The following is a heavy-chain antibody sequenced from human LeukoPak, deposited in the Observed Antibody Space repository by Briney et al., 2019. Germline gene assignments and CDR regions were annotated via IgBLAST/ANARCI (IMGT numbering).Heavy chain of an antibody. V-gene: IGHV4-38-2*02. J-gene: IGHJ4*02. CDR2: IYHSGST. D-gene: IGHD2/OR15-2a*01. CDR1: GYSISSGYY. CDR3: ARGVYARPIDY. Sequence: SETLSLTCTVSGYSISSGYYWGWIRQPPGKGLEWIGSIYHSGSTYYNPSLKSRVTISVDTSKNQFSLKINSVTAADTAAYYCARGVYARPIDYWGQGTLITVSS.